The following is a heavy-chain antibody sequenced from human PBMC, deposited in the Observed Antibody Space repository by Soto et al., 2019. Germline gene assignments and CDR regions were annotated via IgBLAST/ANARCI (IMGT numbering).Heavy chain of an antibody. J-gene: IGHJ5*02. Sequence: QVQLVQSGAEVKKPGASVKVSCKASGYIFNNYAISWVRQAPGQGLEWMGWMNVYNGHTKYAQKVQGRLTMTTDTSTSTAYMELRNLRSDDTAVYYCARDLSSGWFDHCGQGTLVTVSS. CDR2: MNVYNGHT. V-gene: IGHV1-18*01. D-gene: IGHD6-19*01. CDR1: GYIFNNYA. CDR3: ARDLSSGWFDH.